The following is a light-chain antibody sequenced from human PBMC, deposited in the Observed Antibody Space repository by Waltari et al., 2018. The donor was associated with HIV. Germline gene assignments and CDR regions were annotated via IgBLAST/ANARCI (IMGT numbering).Light chain of an antibody. Sequence: QSALTQPPSASGSPGQSVAISCTGTSSDIGGYNNVSWYQQHPGKAPKLMIFEVTKRPSGVPDRFSGSKSGNTASLTVSGLQAEDEADYYCASYGGTNDLVFGGGTKLTVL. CDR1: SSDIGGYNN. CDR2: EVT. V-gene: IGLV2-8*01. CDR3: ASYGGTNDLV. J-gene: IGLJ3*02.